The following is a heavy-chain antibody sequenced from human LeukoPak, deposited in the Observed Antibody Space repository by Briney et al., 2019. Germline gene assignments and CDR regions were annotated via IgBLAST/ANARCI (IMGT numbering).Heavy chain of an antibody. D-gene: IGHD5-18*01. CDR3: ARDPHGSYGSQCYFDY. CDR2: ISAYNGNT. Sequence: ASVKVSCKASGYTFTSYGISWVRQAPGQGLEWMGWISAYNGNTNYAQKLQGRVTMTTDTSTSTAYMKLRSLRSDDTAVYHCARDPHGSYGSQCYFDYWGQGTLVTVSS. CDR1: GYTFTSYG. V-gene: IGHV1-18*01. J-gene: IGHJ4*02.